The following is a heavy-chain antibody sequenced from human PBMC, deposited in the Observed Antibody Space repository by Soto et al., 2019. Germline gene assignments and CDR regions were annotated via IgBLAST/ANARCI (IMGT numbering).Heavy chain of an antibody. D-gene: IGHD5-18*01. CDR1: GGTFYTYT. Sequence: QVQLVQSGAEVRKPGSSVQVSCKASGGTFYTYTFSWVRQAPGQGLEWMGSITPIYPTTNYAEKFQGRLTVSADGSTNTAYIELNSLTSEHTAVYYCARIPRYSLPTSDDLESWGQGTLVTVSS. CDR2: ITPIYPTT. J-gene: IGHJ4*02. CDR3: ARIPRYSLPTSDDLES. V-gene: IGHV1-69*15.